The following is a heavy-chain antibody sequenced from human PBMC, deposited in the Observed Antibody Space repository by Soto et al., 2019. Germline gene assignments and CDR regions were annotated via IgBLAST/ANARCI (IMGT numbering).Heavy chain of an antibody. Sequence: SETLSLTCAVSGGSISSGGYSWGWIRQPPGKGLEWIGYIYHSGSTYYNPSLKSRVTISVDRSKNQFSLKLSSVTAADTAVYYCARGQGRPVNWFDPWGQGTLVTVSS. CDR3: ARGQGRPVNWFDP. V-gene: IGHV4-30-2*01. CDR2: IYHSGST. CDR1: GGSISSGGYS. J-gene: IGHJ5*02.